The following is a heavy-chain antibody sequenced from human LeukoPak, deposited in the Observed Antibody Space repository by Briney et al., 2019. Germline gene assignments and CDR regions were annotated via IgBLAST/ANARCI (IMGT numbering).Heavy chain of an antibody. V-gene: IGHV4-59*11. Sequence: PSETLSLTCVVSTDSFSSHYWTWIRQPPGKGLEWIGYISYIGSTNYNPSLKSRVTISIDTSKNHFSLKLTSVTAADTAVYYCARDLVTVTKGFDIWGQGTMVSVSS. D-gene: IGHD4-17*01. J-gene: IGHJ3*02. CDR2: ISYIGST. CDR3: ARDLVTVTKGFDI. CDR1: TDSFSSHY.